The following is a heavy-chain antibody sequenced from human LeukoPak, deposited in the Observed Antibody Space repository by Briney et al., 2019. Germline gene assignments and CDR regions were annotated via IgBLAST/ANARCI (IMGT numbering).Heavy chain of an antibody. CDR3: ASNDGVDSSGLHQYGVYGMDV. D-gene: IGHD6-19*01. CDR2: IIPIFGTA. J-gene: IGHJ6*02. Sequence: SVKVSCKASGGTFSSYAISWVRQAPGQGLEWMGGIIPIFGTANYAQKFQGRVTITADESTSTAYMELSSLRSEDTAVYYCASNDGVDSSGLHQYGVYGMDVWGQGATVTVSS. CDR1: GGTFSSYA. V-gene: IGHV1-69*01.